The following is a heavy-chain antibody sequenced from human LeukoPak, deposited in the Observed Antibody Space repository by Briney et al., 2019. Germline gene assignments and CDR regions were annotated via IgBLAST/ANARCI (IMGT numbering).Heavy chain of an antibody. V-gene: IGHV4-59*01. J-gene: IGHJ4*02. CDR2: TYYSGST. Sequence: SETLSLTCTVSGGSISSYYWSWIRQPPGKGLEWIGYTYYSGSTNYNPSLKSRVTISVDTSKNQFSLKLSSVTAADTAVYYCARVLPALTYYDFWSGKYYFDYWGQGTLVTVSS. CDR1: GGSISSYY. CDR3: ARVLPALTYYDFWSGKYYFDY. D-gene: IGHD3-3*01.